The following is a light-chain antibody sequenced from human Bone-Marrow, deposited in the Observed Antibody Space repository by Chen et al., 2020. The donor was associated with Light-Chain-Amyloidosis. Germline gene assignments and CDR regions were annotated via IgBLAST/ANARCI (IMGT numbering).Light chain of an antibody. CDR2: DDS. Sequence: SYVLTQPSSVSVAPGQTATIACGGNNIGSTSVPWYQQTPGQAPLLVVYDDSDRPSGIPERLSGSNSGNTATLTISRVEGGDEADYCCQVWDRSSDRPVFGGGTKLTVL. CDR3: QVWDRSSDRPV. J-gene: IGLJ3*02. V-gene: IGLV3-21*02. CDR1: NIGSTS.